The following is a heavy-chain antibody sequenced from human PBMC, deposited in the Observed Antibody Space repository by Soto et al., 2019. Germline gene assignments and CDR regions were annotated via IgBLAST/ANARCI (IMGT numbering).Heavy chain of an antibody. J-gene: IGHJ6*02. CDR3: ARSLTEGYCTITGCYTRPLYGMDV. CDR2: INPNSGGT. Sequence: ASVKVSCKASGYTFSGYYIHWLRQAPGQGLEWMGWINPNSGGTNYAQKFQGRVTVTRDTPASTAYMELSRLTSDDTAVYYCARSLTEGYCTITGCYTRPLYGMDVWGQGTTVTVSS. CDR1: GYTFSGYY. V-gene: IGHV1-2*02. D-gene: IGHD2-2*02.